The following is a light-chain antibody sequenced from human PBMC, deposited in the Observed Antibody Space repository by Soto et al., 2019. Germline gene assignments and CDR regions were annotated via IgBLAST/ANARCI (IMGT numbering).Light chain of an antibody. Sequence: LTQPASVAGSPGQSISISCTGSGSDIGTYDYVSWYQQHPGNAPRLIIFEVSYRPSGVSDRFSGSKSGNTASLTISGLQPEDETDYYCSSYSSGSTRYVFGTGTKVTVL. V-gene: IGLV2-14*01. CDR3: SSYSSGSTRYV. CDR1: GSDIGTYDY. CDR2: EVS. J-gene: IGLJ1*01.